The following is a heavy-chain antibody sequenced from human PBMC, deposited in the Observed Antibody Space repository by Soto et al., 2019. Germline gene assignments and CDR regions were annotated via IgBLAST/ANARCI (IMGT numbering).Heavy chain of an antibody. CDR3: ARSYFGADY. Sequence: QVQLQESGPGLVKPSGTLSLTCTVSGGSISSSNWWNWVRQPPGKGLEWIGEIYHGGSTNYNPSLKSRVTISVDKSKNQFSPKLNSVTAPDPAVYSRARSYFGADYWGQGALVTVSS. D-gene: IGHD3-10*01. V-gene: IGHV4-4*02. CDR1: GGSISSSNW. CDR2: IYHGGST. J-gene: IGHJ4*02.